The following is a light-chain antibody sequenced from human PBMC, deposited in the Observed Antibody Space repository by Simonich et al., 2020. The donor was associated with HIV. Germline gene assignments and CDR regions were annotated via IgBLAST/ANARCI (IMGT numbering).Light chain of an antibody. CDR2: GAS. V-gene: IGKV3-15*01. J-gene: IGKJ1*01. CDR3: QQCNNWPPT. Sequence: EIVMTQSPDTLSVSPGQRATLSCRASQSVGINLAWYPQKPGQAPRLLIYGASARATDIPARFSGSGSGTEFTLTISTMQSEDFAVYYCQQCNNWPPTFGQGTKVEIK. CDR1: QSVGIN.